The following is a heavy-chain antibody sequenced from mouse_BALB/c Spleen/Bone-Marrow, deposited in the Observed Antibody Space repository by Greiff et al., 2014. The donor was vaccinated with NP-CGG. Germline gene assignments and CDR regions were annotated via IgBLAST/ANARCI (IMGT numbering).Heavy chain of an antibody. CDR1: GFAFSRYD. CDR2: NTNGGDNT. V-gene: IGHV5-12-1*01. J-gene: IGHJ4*01. Sequence: EVQLVESGGGLVKPGGSLKLSCAASGFAFSRYDMSWVRQTPEKRLEWVAYNTNGGDNTYYPDTVKGRFTISRDNAKNTLYLQMSSLKSEDTAMYYCVRHKNYYAMDYWGQGTSVTVSS. CDR3: VRHKNYYAMDY.